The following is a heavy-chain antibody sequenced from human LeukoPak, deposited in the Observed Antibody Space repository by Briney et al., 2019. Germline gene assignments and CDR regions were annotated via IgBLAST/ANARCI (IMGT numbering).Heavy chain of an antibody. Sequence: PGRSLRLSCAASGFTFENSAMHWVRQAPGKGLEWVSGISWNSGDLIYADSVKGRFTISRDNAKNSLYLQMNSLRLEDMALYYCARRSGDRAFDIWCQGTMVTVSS. CDR2: ISWNSGDL. CDR3: ARRSGDRAFDI. V-gene: IGHV3-9*03. J-gene: IGHJ3*02. CDR1: GFTFENSA. D-gene: IGHD3-10*01.